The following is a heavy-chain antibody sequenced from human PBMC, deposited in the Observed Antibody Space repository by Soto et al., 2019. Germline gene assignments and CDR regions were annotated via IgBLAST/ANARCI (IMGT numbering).Heavy chain of an antibody. CDR1: GFTFSSYG. CDR3: AKDVSSSWYYFDY. D-gene: IGHD6-13*01. Sequence: PGGSLRLSCAASGFTFSSYGMHWVRQAPGKGLEWVAVISYDGSNKYYADSVKGRFTISRDNSKNTLYLQMNSLRAEDTAVYYCAKDVSSSWYYFDYWGQGTLVTVSS. J-gene: IGHJ4*02. V-gene: IGHV3-30*18. CDR2: ISYDGSNK.